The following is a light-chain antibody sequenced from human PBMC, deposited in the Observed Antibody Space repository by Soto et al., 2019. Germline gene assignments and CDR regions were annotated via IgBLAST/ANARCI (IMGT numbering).Light chain of an antibody. CDR3: CSWTSSGSWV. V-gene: IGLV2-14*01. CDR2: EVS. Sequence: QSVLTQPASVSGSPGQSITISCTGTSSDARIYNYVSWYQQHPGKAPKLMILEVSNRPSGVSHRFSGSKSGNTASLTISGLQTDDEADYFCCSWTSSGSWVFGGGTQLTVL. CDR1: SSDARIYNY. J-gene: IGLJ3*02.